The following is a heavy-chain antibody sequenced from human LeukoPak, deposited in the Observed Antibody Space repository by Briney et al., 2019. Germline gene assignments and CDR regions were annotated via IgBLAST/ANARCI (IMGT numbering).Heavy chain of an antibody. CDR2: ISVPGGNT. V-gene: IGHV3-23*01. J-gene: IGHJ4*02. D-gene: IGHD1-26*01. Sequence: GGSLRLSCAASGFTFSTYAMTWVRQAPGKAMEWVSLISVPGGNTYYADSVKGRFTISRDNAKNSLYLQMNSLRAEDTAVYYCARDFGELHIDYWGQGTLVTVSS. CDR3: ARDFGELHIDY. CDR1: GFTFSTYA.